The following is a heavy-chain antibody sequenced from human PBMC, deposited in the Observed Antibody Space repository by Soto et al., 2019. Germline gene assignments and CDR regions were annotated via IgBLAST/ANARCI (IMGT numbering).Heavy chain of an antibody. CDR2: VFQSGTT. V-gene: IGHV4-30-2*05. Sequence: GKTSETLSLTCAVSGGSISSRGYSWSWIRQPPGKGLEWIGYVFQSGTTNYNPSLKSRVTISVDTSRNQFSLKLNSVTAADTAVYYCAGTSGTFYTPIDYWGKGTLVTVSS. CDR3: AGTSGTFYTPIDY. CDR1: GGSISSRGYS. J-gene: IGHJ4*02. D-gene: IGHD2-2*02.